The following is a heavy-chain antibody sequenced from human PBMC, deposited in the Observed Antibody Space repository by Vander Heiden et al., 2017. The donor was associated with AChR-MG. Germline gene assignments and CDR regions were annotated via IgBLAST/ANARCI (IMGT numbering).Heavy chain of an antibody. CDR3: ARDLSSGWSVGWFDP. CDR2: INPNSGGT. D-gene: IGHD6-19*01. J-gene: IGHJ5*02. V-gene: IGHV1-2*02. Sequence: QVQLVQSGAEVKKPGASVKVSCKASGYTFTGYYMHWVRQAPGQGLEWMGWINPNSGGTNYAQKFQGRVTMTRDTSISTAYMELSRLRSDDTAVYYCARDLSSGWSVGWFDPWGQGTLVTVSS. CDR1: GYTFTGYY.